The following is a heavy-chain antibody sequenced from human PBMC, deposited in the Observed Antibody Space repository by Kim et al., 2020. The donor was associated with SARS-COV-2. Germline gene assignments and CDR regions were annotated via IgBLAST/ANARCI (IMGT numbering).Heavy chain of an antibody. V-gene: IGHV3-30*04. J-gene: IGHJ4*02. CDR2: ISYDGIHK. CDR1: GFTFSSYA. CDR3: ARASDIAATYYLGY. Sequence: GGSLRLSCAASGFTFSSYAMLWVRQAPGKGLEWVAVISYDGIHKYYGDPVKGRFTVSRDNAKNILYLQMASLRAEDTAVYYCARASDIAATYYLGYWGQGTLVTVSS. D-gene: IGHD5-12*01.